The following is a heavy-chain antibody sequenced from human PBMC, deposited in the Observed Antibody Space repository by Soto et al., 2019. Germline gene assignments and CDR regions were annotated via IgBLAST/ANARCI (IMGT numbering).Heavy chain of an antibody. V-gene: IGHV4-31*03. J-gene: IGHJ5*02. CDR1: GGSISSGGYY. CDR3: ARGAGEVQESNWFDP. CDR2: IYYSGST. Sequence: SETLSLTCTVSGGSISSGGYYWSWIRQHPGKGLEWIGYIYYSGSTYYNPSLKSRVTISVDTSKNQFSLKLSSVTAADTAVYYCARGAGEVQESNWFDPWGQGTLVTSP. D-gene: IGHD3-10*01.